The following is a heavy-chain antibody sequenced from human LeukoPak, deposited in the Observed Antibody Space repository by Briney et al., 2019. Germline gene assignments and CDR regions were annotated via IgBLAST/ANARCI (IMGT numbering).Heavy chain of an antibody. CDR3: ARGGVLARELDYGDYFWFDP. CDR1: GGSISSISYY. V-gene: IGHV4-39*01. CDR2: IYYRGST. Sequence: SETLSLTCTVSGGSISSISYYWGWIRQPPGKGLEWIGSIYYRGSTYYNPSLKSRVTISVDTSKNQLSLKLSSVTAADTAVYYCARGGVLARELDYGDYFWFDPWGQGTLVTVSS. D-gene: IGHD4-17*01. J-gene: IGHJ5*02.